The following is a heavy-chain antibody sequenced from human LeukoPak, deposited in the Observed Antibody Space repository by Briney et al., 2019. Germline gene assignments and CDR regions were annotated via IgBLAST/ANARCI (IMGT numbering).Heavy chain of an antibody. D-gene: IGHD5-18*01. CDR2: IYYNGDT. Sequence: PSETLSLTCTVSGGSVSNSLYYWSWIRQPPGKGLEWIGYIYYNGDTNYNPSLKSRVIISIDTSSNQFSLKLSSVTAADTAVYYCARVQTDTAMVPTFDYWGQGTLVTVSS. J-gene: IGHJ4*02. CDR1: GGSVSNSLYY. V-gene: IGHV4-61*01. CDR3: ARVQTDTAMVPTFDY.